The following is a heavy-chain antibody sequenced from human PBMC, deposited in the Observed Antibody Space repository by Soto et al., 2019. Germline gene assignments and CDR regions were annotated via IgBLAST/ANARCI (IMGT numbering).Heavy chain of an antibody. CDR2: IIPIFGTA. D-gene: IGHD3-10*01. J-gene: IGHJ6*02. Sequence: QVQLVQSGAEVKKPGSSVKVSCKASGGTFSSYAISWVRQAPGQGLEWMGGIIPIFGTANYAQKFQGRVTITADESTSTAYMELSSLRSDDTAVYYCARDTPLVSRDYYYGMDVWGQGTTVTVSS. V-gene: IGHV1-69*01. CDR3: ARDTPLVSRDYYYGMDV. CDR1: GGTFSSYA.